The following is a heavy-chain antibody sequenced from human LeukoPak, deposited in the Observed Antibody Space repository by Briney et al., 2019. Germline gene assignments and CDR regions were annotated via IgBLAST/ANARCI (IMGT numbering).Heavy chain of an antibody. V-gene: IGHV3-23*01. Sequence: GGSLRLSCAASGFTFSSYAMTWVRQAPGRGLEWVSASTGSGGTTYYADSVKGRFTISRDNSKNTLYLQMNSLRAEDTAVYYCAKAPMTAIFYYYYMDVWGRGTTVTVSS. CDR3: AKAPMTAIFYYYYMDV. D-gene: IGHD2-21*02. CDR2: STGSGGTT. CDR1: GFTFSSYA. J-gene: IGHJ6*03.